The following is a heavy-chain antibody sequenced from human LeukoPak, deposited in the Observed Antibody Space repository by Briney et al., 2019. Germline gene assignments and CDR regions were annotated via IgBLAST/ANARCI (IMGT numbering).Heavy chain of an antibody. CDR1: GGSISSGGYY. CDR2: IYHSGST. D-gene: IGHD6-13*01. V-gene: IGHV4-39*07. CDR3: ARESIAAATRGVDTFDI. J-gene: IGHJ3*02. Sequence: SETLSLTCTVSGGSISSGGYYWSWIRQPPGKGLEWFGSIYHSGSTYYNPSLKSRVTISVDTSKNQFSLKLTSVTAADTAVYYCARESIAAATRGVDTFDIWGQGTMVTVSS.